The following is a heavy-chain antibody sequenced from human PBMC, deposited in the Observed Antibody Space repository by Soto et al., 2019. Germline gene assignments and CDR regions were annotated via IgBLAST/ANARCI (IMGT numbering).Heavy chain of an antibody. J-gene: IGHJ4*02. CDR1: GYTFTNYW. D-gene: IGHD3-10*01. V-gene: IGHV5-51*01. CDR2: IYPGDSET. CDR3: ARKYYYGAGTLDY. Sequence: GESLKISCKGSGYTFTNYWIGWLRQRPGKGLEWMGIIYPGDSETRYSPSFQGQVTMSADKSISTAYLQWSSLKASDSAMYYCARKYYYGAGTLDYWGQGTLVTVSS.